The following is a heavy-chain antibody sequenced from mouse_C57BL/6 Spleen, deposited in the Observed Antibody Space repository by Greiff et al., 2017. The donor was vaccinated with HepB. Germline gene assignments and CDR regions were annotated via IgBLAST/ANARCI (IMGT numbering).Heavy chain of an antibody. V-gene: IGHV1-26*01. CDR3: GRCDYDAGYFDV. J-gene: IGHJ1*03. Sequence: VQLQQSGPELVKPGASVKISCKASGYTFTDYYMNWVKQSHGKSLEWIGDINPNNGGTSYNQKFKGKATLTVDKSSSTDYMELRSLTSEESAVYYCGRCDYDAGYFDVWGTGTTVTVSS. CDR1: GYTFTDYY. CDR2: INPNNGGT. D-gene: IGHD2-4*01.